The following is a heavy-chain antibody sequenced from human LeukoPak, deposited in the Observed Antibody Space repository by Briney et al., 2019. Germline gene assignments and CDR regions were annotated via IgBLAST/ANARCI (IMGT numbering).Heavy chain of an antibody. D-gene: IGHD5-24*01. CDR3: ARDGKGDGYNLFDY. CDR2: ISAYNGNT. J-gene: IGHJ4*02. V-gene: IGHV1-18*01. Sequence: ASVKVSCKASGYTFTSYGISWVRRAPGQGLEWMGWISAYNGNTNYAQKLQGRVTMTTDTSTSTAYMELRSLRPDDTAVYYCARDGKGDGYNLFDYWGQGTLVTVSS. CDR1: GYTFTSYG.